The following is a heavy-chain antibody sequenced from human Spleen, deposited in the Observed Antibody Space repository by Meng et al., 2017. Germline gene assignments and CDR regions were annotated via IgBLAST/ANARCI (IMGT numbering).Heavy chain of an antibody. Sequence: QVQLVQYGTEVKKPGASGKVSCKASGYTFTNYAMHWVRQAPGQRLEWMGWINAGNGNTKYSQKFQGRVTVTRDTSASTAYMDLSSLRSEDTAVYYCTTRLEQNYFDYWGQGTLVTVSS. J-gene: IGHJ4*02. V-gene: IGHV1-3*01. CDR2: INAGNGNT. D-gene: IGHD1-1*01. CDR3: TTRLEQNYFDY. CDR1: GYTFTNYA.